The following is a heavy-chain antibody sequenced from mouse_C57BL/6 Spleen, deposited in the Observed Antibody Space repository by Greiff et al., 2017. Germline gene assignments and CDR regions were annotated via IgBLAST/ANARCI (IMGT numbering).Heavy chain of an antibody. CDR2: ISYDGSN. CDR1: GYSITSGYY. J-gene: IGHJ3*01. D-gene: IGHD2-1*01. CDR3: ARPTGNYGFAY. V-gene: IGHV3-6*01. Sequence: EVKLMESGPGLVKPSQSLSLTCSVTGYSITSGYYWNWIRQFPGNKLEWMGYISYDGSNNYNPSLKNRISITRDTSKNQFFLKLNSVTTEDTATYYCARPTGNYGFAYWGQGTLVTVSA.